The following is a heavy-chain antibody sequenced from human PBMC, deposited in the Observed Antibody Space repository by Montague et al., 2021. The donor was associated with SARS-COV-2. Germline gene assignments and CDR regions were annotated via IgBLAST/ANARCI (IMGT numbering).Heavy chain of an antibody. D-gene: IGHD6-13*01. CDR3: ARVKQQLVVYYYYYMDV. J-gene: IGHJ6*03. V-gene: IGHV3-11*01. CDR2: FTSGGGTI. CDR1: GFTFSDYY. Sequence: SLRLSCAASGFTFSDYYMSWIRQAPGKGLEWVSYFTSGGGTIFYADSVKGRSTISRDNAKNSLYPQMNSLRAEDTAVYYCARVKQQLVVYYYYYMDVWGKGTPVTVSS.